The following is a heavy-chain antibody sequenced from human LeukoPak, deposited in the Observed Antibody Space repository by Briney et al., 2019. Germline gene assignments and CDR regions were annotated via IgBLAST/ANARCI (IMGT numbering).Heavy chain of an antibody. V-gene: IGHV3-7*01. CDR1: GFIFRDFS. CDR3: ARDLGTTVTTYLDY. J-gene: IGHJ4*02. CDR2: MNEYGSEI. D-gene: IGHD4-17*01. Sequence: GGSLRLSCSVSGFIFRDFSMSWVRQAPGKGLEWVAKMNEYGSEIFYVDSVKGRFTISRDNGKNSLYLQMNSLRAEDTAVYYCARDLGTTVTTYLDYWGQGTLVTVSS.